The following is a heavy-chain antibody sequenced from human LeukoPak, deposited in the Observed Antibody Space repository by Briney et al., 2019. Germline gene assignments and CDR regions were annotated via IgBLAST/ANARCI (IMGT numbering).Heavy chain of an antibody. J-gene: IGHJ4*02. CDR3: TRENAAFSPFGY. Sequence: SETLSLTCTVSGGSISSSSYYWGWIRQPPGKGLEWIGEVSVSGLSDYNPSLRGRVTMSLDTSKNHLSLKLTSVTAADTAVYYCTRENAAFSPFGYWGQGTLVTV. CDR1: GGSISSSSYY. CDR2: VSVSGLS. V-gene: IGHV4-39*07. D-gene: IGHD6-25*01.